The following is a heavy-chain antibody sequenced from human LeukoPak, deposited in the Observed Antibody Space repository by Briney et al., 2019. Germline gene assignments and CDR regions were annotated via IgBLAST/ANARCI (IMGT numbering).Heavy chain of an antibody. V-gene: IGHV4-59*01. CDR1: GGSISSYY. J-gene: IGHJ3*02. CDR3: ARGFSGYDGAFDI. Sequence: SETLSLTCTVSGGSISSYYWSWIRQPPGKGLEWIGYIYYSGSTNYNPSLKSRVTISVDTSKNQFSLKLSSVTAADTAVYYCARGFSGYDGAFDIWGQGTMVTAPS. CDR2: IYYSGST. D-gene: IGHD5-12*01.